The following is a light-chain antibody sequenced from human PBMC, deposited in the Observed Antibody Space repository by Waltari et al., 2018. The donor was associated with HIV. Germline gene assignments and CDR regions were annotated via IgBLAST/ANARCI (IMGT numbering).Light chain of an antibody. J-gene: IGLJ1*01. CDR3: SSYTSSSTLEV. Sequence: QSALTQPASVSGSPGQSITISCTGTSSDVGGYNYVYWYQQHPGQAPILRIYEVSNRPSGVSNRFSGSKSGNTASLTISGLQAEDEADYYCSSYTSSSTLEVFGTGTKVTVL. V-gene: IGLV2-14*01. CDR2: EVS. CDR1: SSDVGGYNY.